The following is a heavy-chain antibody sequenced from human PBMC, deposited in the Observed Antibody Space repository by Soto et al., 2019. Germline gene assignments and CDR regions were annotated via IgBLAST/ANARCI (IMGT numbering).Heavy chain of an antibody. V-gene: IGHV3-33*01. CDR3: ASAAGAYDN. J-gene: IGHJ4*02. D-gene: IGHD1-26*01. CDR1: GLNFNSYG. CDR2: IWSDGSNK. Sequence: QVHLVESGGGVVQPGRSLSLSCAASGLNFNSYGMHWVRQAPGKGLEWVAVIWSDGSNKYYADSVKGRFTISRDNSQNTLYLPMNSLRVEDTAVYYCASAAGAYDNWGQGNLVTVSS.